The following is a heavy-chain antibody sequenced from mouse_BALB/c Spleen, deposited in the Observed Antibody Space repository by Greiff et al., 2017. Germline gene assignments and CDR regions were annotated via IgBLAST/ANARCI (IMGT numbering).Heavy chain of an antibody. J-gene: IGHJ4*01. CDR3: SRVLHYYGYDAMDY. Sequence: EVMLVESGGGLVQPGGSRKLSCAASGFTFSSFGMHWVRQAPEKGLEWVAYISSGSSTIYYADTVKGRFTISRDNPKNTLFLQMTSLRSEDTAMSYCSRVLHYYGYDAMDYWGQGTSVTVSS. V-gene: IGHV5-17*02. D-gene: IGHD1-2*01. CDR1: GFTFSSFG. CDR2: ISSGSSTI.